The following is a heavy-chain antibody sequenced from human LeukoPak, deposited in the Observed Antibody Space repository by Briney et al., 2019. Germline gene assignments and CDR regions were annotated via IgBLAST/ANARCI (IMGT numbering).Heavy chain of an antibody. CDR3: ARQQRLHDYMDV. Sequence: TSETLSLTCAVYGGSFSGYYWSWIRQPPGKGLEWIGEINHSGSTNYNPSLKSRVTMSVDTSKNQFSLRLSSVTAADTAVYYCARQQRLHDYMDVWGKGTTVTISS. D-gene: IGHD2-15*01. V-gene: IGHV4-34*01. CDR1: GGSFSGYY. CDR2: INHSGST. J-gene: IGHJ6*03.